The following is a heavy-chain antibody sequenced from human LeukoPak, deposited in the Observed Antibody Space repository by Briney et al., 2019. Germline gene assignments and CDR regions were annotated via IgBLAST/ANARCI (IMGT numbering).Heavy chain of an antibody. CDR2: IYNDGST. Sequence: GGSLRLSRAASGLTVSSRYMSWVRQAPRPGMEWVSIIYNDGSTYYADSMKGRFTISRDNSKNTLYLQVNSLRAEDTAMYYCARNILFAFDIWGQGTMVTVSS. CDR1: GLTVSSRY. V-gene: IGHV3-53*01. J-gene: IGHJ3*02. CDR3: ARNILFAFDI.